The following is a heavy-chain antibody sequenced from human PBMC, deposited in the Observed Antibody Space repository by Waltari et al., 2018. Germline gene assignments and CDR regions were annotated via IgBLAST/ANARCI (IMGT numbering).Heavy chain of an antibody. D-gene: IGHD3-3*01. CDR1: GFSLSTSGVG. CDR2: IYWNDDK. Sequence: QITLKESGPTLVKPTQTLTLTCTFSGFSLSTSGVGVGWIRQPPGTALEWLALIYWNDDKRYSPSLKSRLTITKDTSKNQVVLTMTNMDPVDTATYYCAHTYYYDFWSGYQTYYFDYWGQGTLVTVSS. CDR3: AHTYYYDFWSGYQTYYFDY. J-gene: IGHJ4*02. V-gene: IGHV2-5*01.